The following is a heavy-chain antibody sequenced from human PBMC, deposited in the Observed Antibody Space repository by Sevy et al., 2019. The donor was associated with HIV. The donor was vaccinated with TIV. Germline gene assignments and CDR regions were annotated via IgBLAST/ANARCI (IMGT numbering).Heavy chain of an antibody. D-gene: IGHD3-10*02. CDR1: GFNFNIYS. V-gene: IGHV3-23*01. J-gene: IGHJ4*02. Sequence: GGSLSLSCVASGFNFNIYSFSWVRQTPGKGLEWVSTLSFGCGKINYADSVQGRFTISRDDSKNTLYLEMNSLRVEDTAIYYCAREGCSKPHDYWGQGTLVTVSS. CDR2: LSFGCGKI. CDR3: AREGCSKPHDY.